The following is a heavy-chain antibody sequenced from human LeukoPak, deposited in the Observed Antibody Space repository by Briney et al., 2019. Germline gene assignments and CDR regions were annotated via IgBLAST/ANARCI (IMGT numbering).Heavy chain of an antibody. CDR2: ISGSGGST. CDR3: AKDSGSGSYLDY. V-gene: IGHV3-23*01. CDR1: GFTFSSYS. J-gene: IGHJ4*02. D-gene: IGHD3-10*01. Sequence: GGSLRLSCAASGFTFSSYSMSWVRQAPGKGLEWVSAISGSGGSTYYADSVKGRFTISRDNSKNTLYLQMNSLRAEDTAVYYCAKDSGSGSYLDYWGQGTLVTVSS.